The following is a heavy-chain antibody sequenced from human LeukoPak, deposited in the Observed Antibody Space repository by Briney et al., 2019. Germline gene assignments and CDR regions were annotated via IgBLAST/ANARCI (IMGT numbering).Heavy chain of an antibody. J-gene: IGHJ6*02. Sequence: ASVKVSCKASGYTFTGYYMHWVRQAPGQGLEWMGWINPNSGGTNYAQKFQGRVTMTRDTSISTAYMELSRLRSDDTAVYYCARDAYCGGDCYHYYYGMDVWGQGTTVTVSS. V-gene: IGHV1-2*02. CDR2: INPNSGGT. D-gene: IGHD2-21*02. CDR1: GYTFTGYY. CDR3: ARDAYCGGDCYHYYYGMDV.